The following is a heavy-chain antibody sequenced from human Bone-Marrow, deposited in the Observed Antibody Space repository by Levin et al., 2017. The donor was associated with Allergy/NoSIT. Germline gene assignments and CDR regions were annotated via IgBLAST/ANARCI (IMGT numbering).Heavy chain of an antibody. CDR2: IYWDDDK. V-gene: IGHV2-5*02. D-gene: IGHD3-22*01. CDR3: AHSSNYSESSGFYYEFDF. J-gene: IGHJ4*02. Sequence: SGPTLVKPTQTLTLTCTLSGFSLNTRGVSVGWIRQPPGKALEWLALIYWDDDKRYSPSLNNRLTITQDTSKNQVHLTLTNMDPVDTATYYCAHSSNYSESSGFYYEFDFWGQGTLVTVSS. CDR1: GFSLNTRGVS.